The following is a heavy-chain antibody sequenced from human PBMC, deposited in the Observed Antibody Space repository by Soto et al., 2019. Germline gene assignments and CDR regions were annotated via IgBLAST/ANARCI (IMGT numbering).Heavy chain of an antibody. Sequence: EVPVVESGGGLVKPGGSLRLSCAVTGFPFGNYGMNWVRQAPGKGLEWVSSIDSRSSYIYYAESMSGRLIISRDNAENLLFLQMNSLRAEDTAVYYCARTHAGATMVRGPYYYFDIWCRGTLVTVS. CDR3: ARTHAGATMVRGPYYYFDI. CDR1: GFPFGNYG. D-gene: IGHD3-10*01. J-gene: IGHJ2*01. V-gene: IGHV3-21*01. CDR2: IDSRSSYI.